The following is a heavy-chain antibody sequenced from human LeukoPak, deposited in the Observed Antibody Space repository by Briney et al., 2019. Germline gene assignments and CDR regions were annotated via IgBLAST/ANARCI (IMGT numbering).Heavy chain of an antibody. CDR3: AKDGPVQLERRDAFDI. V-gene: IGHV3-30*02. CDR1: GFTFSTYG. CDR2: IRYDGRNK. Sequence: PGGSLRLSCAASGFTFSTYGMHWVRQAPGKGLEWVAFIRYDGRNKYYADSVKGRFTISRDNSKNTLCLQMNSLRAEDTAVYYCAKDGPVQLERRDAFDIWGQGTMVTVSS. J-gene: IGHJ3*02. D-gene: IGHD1-1*01.